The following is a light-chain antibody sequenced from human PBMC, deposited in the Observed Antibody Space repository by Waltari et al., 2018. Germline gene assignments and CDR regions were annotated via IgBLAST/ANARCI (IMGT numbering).Light chain of an antibody. CDR2: CAS. J-gene: IGKJ1*01. CDR3: QHYNNWPWT. V-gene: IGKV3-15*01. CDR1: QSVRGN. Sequence: EIVMTQSPAPLSVSPGDRDTLSCRASQSVRGNLACYQQKPCQAPRLLIYCASTRATGIPARFSGSGSWTDFTLTISSMQSEDFAVYYCQHYNNWPWTFGQGTKVEIK.